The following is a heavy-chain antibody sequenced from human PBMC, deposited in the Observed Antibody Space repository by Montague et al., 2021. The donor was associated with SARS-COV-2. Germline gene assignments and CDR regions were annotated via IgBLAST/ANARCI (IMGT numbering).Heavy chain of an antibody. CDR2: TSNDGSNK. Sequence: SLRLSLSASGFYFSYAMHWVRQAPGKGLEWVALTSNDGSNKHYADSVKGRFTISRDNSKSTLYLQVNSLRAEDTAVYYCARESGSFHDGGYFDYWGQGSLVTVSS. J-gene: IGHJ4*02. V-gene: IGHV3-30*04. D-gene: IGHD1-26*01. CDR3: ARESGSFHDGGYFDY. CDR1: GFYFSYA.